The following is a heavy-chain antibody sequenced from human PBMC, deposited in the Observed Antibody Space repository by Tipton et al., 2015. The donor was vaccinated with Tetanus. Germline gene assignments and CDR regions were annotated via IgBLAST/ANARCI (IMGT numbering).Heavy chain of an antibody. CDR2: INPSGGST. D-gene: IGHD2-21*02. J-gene: IGHJ3*02. CDR3: ARGPEVVVVTAINAFDI. CDR1: GYTFTSYY. Sequence: VQLVQSGAEVKKPGASVKVSCKASGYTFTSYYMHWVRQAPGQGLEWMGIINPSGGSTSYAQKFQVRVTMTRDTSTSTVYMELSSLRSEDTAVYYCARGPEVVVVTAINAFDIWGQGTMVTVSS. V-gene: IGHV1-46*01.